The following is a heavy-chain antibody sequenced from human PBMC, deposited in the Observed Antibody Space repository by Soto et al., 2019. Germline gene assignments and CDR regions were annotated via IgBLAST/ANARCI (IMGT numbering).Heavy chain of an antibody. CDR3: ARTSDVVTALFN. CDR1: GFTFSSYA. V-gene: IGHV3-30-3*01. CDR2: ISYDGSNK. D-gene: IGHD2-21*02. J-gene: IGHJ4*02. Sequence: QVQLVESGGGVVQPGGSLRLSCAASGFTFSSYAMHWVRQAPGKGLEWVAVISYDGSNKYYADSVKGRFTISRDNSKNTLYLQMNSLRAEDTAVYYCARTSDVVTALFNWGQGTLVTVSS.